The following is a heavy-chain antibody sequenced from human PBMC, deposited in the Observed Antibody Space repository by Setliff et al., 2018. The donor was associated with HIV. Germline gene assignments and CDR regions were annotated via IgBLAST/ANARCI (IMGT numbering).Heavy chain of an antibody. CDR2: LCHSGSA. J-gene: IGHJ4*02. V-gene: IGHV4-39*01. Sequence: SETLSLTCTVSGDSINSRSYCWGWVRQPPGKGLEWIGSLCHSGSAYYSPSLKSRVTVSGDTSKNQFSLNLNSVTAADTAIYYCARQGGPMTTMWPDWGQGTLVTVSS. D-gene: IGHD4-17*01. CDR3: ARQGGPMTTMWPD. CDR1: GDSINSRSYC.